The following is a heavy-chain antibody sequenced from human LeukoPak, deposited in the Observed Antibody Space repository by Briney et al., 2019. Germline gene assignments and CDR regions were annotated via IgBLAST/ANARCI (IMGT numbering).Heavy chain of an antibody. J-gene: IGHJ4*02. CDR3: ARGHSGYDYGLFDY. CDR1: GYSISSGYY. D-gene: IGHD5-12*01. Sequence: SETLSLTCAVSGYSISSGYYWGWIRQPPGKGLEWIGSIYHSGSTYYNPSLKSRVTISVDTSMNQFSLKLSSVTAADTAVYYCARGHSGYDYGLFDYWGQGTLVTVSS. V-gene: IGHV4-38-2*01. CDR2: IYHSGST.